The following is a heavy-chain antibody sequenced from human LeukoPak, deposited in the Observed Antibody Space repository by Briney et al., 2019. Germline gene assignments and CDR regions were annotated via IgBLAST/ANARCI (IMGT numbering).Heavy chain of an antibody. CDR2: IIPIFGTA. V-gene: IGHV1-69*13. CDR1: GGTFSSYA. CDR3: ARSLSIAVAGAFDY. Sequence: ASVKVSCKASGGTFSSYAISWVRQAPGQGLEWMGGIIPIFGTANYAQKFQGRVTITADESTSTAYMELRSLRSDDTAVYYCARSLSIAVAGAFDYWGQGTLVTVSS. J-gene: IGHJ4*02. D-gene: IGHD6-19*01.